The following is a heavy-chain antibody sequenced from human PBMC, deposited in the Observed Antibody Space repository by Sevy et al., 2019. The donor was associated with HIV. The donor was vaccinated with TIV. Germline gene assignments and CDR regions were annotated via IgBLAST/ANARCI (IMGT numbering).Heavy chain of an antibody. J-gene: IGHJ4*02. CDR3: ATTKNYYDSSGYPFDY. Sequence: ASVKVSCKVSGYTLTQFSMHWVRQAPGKGLEWMTTFDPEDGDPEDGKTIYAQKFLGRVTMTEDTSTDTAYMELSSIRSDDTAVYYCATTKNYYDSSGYPFDYWGQGTLVTVSS. D-gene: IGHD3-22*01. CDR1: GYTLTQFS. CDR2: FDPEDGDPEDGKT. V-gene: IGHV1-24*01.